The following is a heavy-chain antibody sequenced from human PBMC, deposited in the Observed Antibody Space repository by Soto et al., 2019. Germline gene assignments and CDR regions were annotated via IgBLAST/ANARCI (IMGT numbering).Heavy chain of an antibody. D-gene: IGHD6-19*01. CDR1: GFTFSSYS. J-gene: IGHJ4*02. Sequence: GGSLRLSCAASGFTFSSYSMNWVRQAPGKGLEWVSSISSSSSYIYYADSVKGRFTISRDNAKNSRYLQMNSLRAEDTAVYYCAREIYGRGVNIAVAGTGRDYWGQGTLVTVSS. CDR3: AREIYGRGVNIAVAGTGRDY. V-gene: IGHV3-21*01. CDR2: ISSSSSYI.